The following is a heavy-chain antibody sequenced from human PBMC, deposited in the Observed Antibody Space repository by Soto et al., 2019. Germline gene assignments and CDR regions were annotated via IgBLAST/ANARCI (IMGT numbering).Heavy chain of an antibody. J-gene: IGHJ2*01. CDR3: ARGNPRWLQLWSFDL. V-gene: IGHV1-69*12. D-gene: IGHD5-12*01. Sequence: QVQLVQAGAEVKKPGSSVTVSCKSSGGTFSSYTISWVRQAPGQVLEWLGGVIPIFGTANYVQKFQGRATITADESPSTAYMELCSLRSEDTAVSYCARGNPRWLQLWSFDLWGRGTLVTVSS. CDR2: VIPIFGTA. CDR1: GGTFSSYT.